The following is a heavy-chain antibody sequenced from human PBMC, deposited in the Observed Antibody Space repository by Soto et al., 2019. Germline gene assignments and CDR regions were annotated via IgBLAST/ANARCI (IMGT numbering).Heavy chain of an antibody. Sequence: SETLSLTCTVSGGSISNTAHYWGWIRQPPGKGLEWIGSIYYSGNTYYNPSLKSRVTISVYTSRNEFSLRLTSVTAADTAVYYCARTRKGAYASRAHFDYWGQGSMVTVSS. V-gene: IGHV4-39*01. D-gene: IGHD1-26*01. J-gene: IGHJ4*02. CDR1: GGSISNTAHY. CDR2: IYYSGNT. CDR3: ARTRKGAYASRAHFDY.